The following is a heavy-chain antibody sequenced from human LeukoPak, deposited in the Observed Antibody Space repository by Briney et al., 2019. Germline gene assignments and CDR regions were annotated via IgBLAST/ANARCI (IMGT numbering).Heavy chain of an antibody. CDR2: ISYDGSNK. D-gene: IGHD4-17*01. CDR3: ARGLYGDYVFY. J-gene: IGHJ4*02. CDR1: GFTFSSYG. Sequence: PGRSLRLSCAASGFTFSSYGMHWVRQAPGKGLEWVAVISYDGSNKYYADSVKGRFTISRDNSKNTLYLQMNSLRAEDTAVYYCARGLYGDYVFYWGQGTLVTVSS. V-gene: IGHV3-30*03.